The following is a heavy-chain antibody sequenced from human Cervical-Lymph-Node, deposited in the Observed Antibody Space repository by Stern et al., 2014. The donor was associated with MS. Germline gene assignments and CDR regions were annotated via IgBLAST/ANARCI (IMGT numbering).Heavy chain of an antibody. CDR1: GFPFNLYW. CDR3: ATEYYYDSRTDY. CDR2: INSDGSST. J-gene: IGHJ4*02. V-gene: IGHV3-74*01. Sequence: EVQLVESGGDLVQPGGSLRLSCAASGFPFNLYWMHWVRQAPGKGLVWVSRINSDGSSTYYADSVRGRFTVSRDNAKNTLFLQMNSLRAEDTAVYYCATEYYYDSRTDYWGQGTQVTVSS. D-gene: IGHD3-22*01.